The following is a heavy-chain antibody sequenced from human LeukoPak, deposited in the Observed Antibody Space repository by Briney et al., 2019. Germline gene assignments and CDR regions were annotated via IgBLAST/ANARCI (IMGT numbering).Heavy chain of an antibody. Sequence: VASVKVSCKTSGYTFTSYDINWVRQATGQGLEWMGWMNPNSGNTGYAQKFQGRVTMTRNTSISTAYMELSSLRSEGTAVYYCARVRAMVRGVIMPLAYWGQGTLVTVSS. CDR3: ARVRAMVRGVIMPLAY. CDR2: MNPNSGNT. V-gene: IGHV1-8*01. D-gene: IGHD3-10*01. J-gene: IGHJ4*02. CDR1: GYTFTSYD.